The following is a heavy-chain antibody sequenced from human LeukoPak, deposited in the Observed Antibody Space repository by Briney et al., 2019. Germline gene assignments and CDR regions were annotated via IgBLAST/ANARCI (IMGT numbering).Heavy chain of an antibody. J-gene: IGHJ6*03. Sequence: GGSLRLSCAASGFTFSSYAMSWVRQAPGKGLEWVSAISGSGGSTYYADSVKGRFTISRDNAKNSLYLQMNSLRGEDTALYYCAREGGWEPHMYISGYYYYMDVWGKGTTVTVSS. CDR3: AREGGWEPHMYISGYYYYMDV. CDR2: ISGSGGST. D-gene: IGHD6-19*01. CDR1: GFTFSSYA. V-gene: IGHV3-23*01.